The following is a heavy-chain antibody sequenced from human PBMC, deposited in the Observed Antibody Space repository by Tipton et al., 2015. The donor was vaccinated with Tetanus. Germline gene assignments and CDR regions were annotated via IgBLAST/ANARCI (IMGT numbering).Heavy chain of an antibody. V-gene: IGHV4-34*01. J-gene: IGHJ5*02. Sequence: TLSLTCDVYGGSFSGNYWSWIRQPPGKGVEWIGEIDHSGNTRYNPSLKSRLTISVDTSKDQFSLKLSSVVAADTAVYYCARGPFAYDRWGQGALVTVSS. CDR2: IDHSGNT. CDR3: ARGPFAYDR. CDR1: GGSFSGNY.